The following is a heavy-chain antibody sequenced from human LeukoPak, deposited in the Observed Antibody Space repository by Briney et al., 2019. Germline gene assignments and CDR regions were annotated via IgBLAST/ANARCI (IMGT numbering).Heavy chain of an antibody. J-gene: IGHJ4*02. V-gene: IGHV1-3*01. D-gene: IGHD2-2*01. Sequence: GASVKVSCKASGYTFTDYAIHWVRQAPEQRLEWMGWINAGNGDTKYSQKFQGRVTITRDTSASIVYMELSSLISEDTALYSCARGSTSDWPFDYWGQGTRVTVSS. CDR3: ARGSTSDWPFDY. CDR2: INAGNGDT. CDR1: GYTFTDYA.